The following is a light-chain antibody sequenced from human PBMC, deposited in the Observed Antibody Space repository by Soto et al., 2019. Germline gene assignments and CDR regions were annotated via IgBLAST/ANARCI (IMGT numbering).Light chain of an antibody. Sequence: EIVMTPSPATLSVSPGERVTLSCRASQGVGSALNRYQQQPGQAPRLLIYGACLRGTGVPSRFSGSESGTDFHLTISSLQSEDFAGYCGHHYKTWPRACGGGTKVEIK. CDR2: GAC. CDR1: QGVGSA. V-gene: IGKV3-15*01. CDR3: HHYKTWPRA. J-gene: IGKJ4*01.